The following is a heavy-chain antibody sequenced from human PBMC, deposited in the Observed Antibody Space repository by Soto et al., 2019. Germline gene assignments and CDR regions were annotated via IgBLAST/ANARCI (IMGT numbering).Heavy chain of an antibody. CDR2: ISGYNGNT. CDR1: GYTFPSYG. J-gene: IGHJ4*02. Sequence: ASVKVSCKASGYTFPSYGISWVRQAPGQGLEWMGWISGYNGNTNYAQMLQGRVTMTTDTSTSTAYMELRSLRSDDTAVYYCARDDCSGGSCYRPLDYWGQETLVTVSS. V-gene: IGHV1-18*01. D-gene: IGHD2-15*01. CDR3: ARDDCSGGSCYRPLDY.